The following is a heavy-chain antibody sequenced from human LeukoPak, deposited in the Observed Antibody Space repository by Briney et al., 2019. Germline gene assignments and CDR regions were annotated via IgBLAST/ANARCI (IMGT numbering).Heavy chain of an antibody. Sequence: PGGSPRLSCAASGFTFSSYSMNWVRQAPGKGLEWVSSISSSSSYIYYADSVKGRFTISRDNAKNSLYLQMNSLRAEDTAVYYCARDWGQWLAPTKYDYWGQGTLVTVSS. CDR1: GFTFSSYS. CDR3: ARDWGQWLAPTKYDY. V-gene: IGHV3-21*01. CDR2: ISSSSSYI. D-gene: IGHD6-19*01. J-gene: IGHJ4*02.